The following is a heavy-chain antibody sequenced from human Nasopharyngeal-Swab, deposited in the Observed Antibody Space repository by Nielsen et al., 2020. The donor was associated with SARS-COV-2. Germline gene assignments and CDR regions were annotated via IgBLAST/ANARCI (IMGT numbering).Heavy chain of an antibody. J-gene: IGHJ4*02. CDR2: VIPILNTS. CDR3: ATIYYFNHRSLSFEY. D-gene: IGHD3-10*01. CDR1: GGTFSNYG. V-gene: IGHV1-69*04. Sequence: SVKVSCKASGGTFSNYGISWVRQAPGQGLEWVGRVIPILNTSNYALKFQGRVSVTAEKSTNTAYMELSSLRSEDTAVYYCATIYYFNHRSLSFEYWGQGSLVTVSS.